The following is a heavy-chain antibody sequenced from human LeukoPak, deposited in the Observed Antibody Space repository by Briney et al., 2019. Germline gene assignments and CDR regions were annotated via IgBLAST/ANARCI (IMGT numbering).Heavy chain of an antibody. V-gene: IGHV3-9*03. CDR1: GFTFDDYA. D-gene: IGHD3-10*01. J-gene: IGHJ3*02. CDR2: ISWNSGSI. CDR3: AEAVQMVRPIGAFDI. Sequence: GGSLRLSCAASGFTFDDYAIHWVRQAPGKGLEWVSGISWNSGSIGYADSVKGRFTISRDNAKNSLYLQMNSLRAEDMALYYCAEAVQMVRPIGAFDIWGQGTMVTVSS.